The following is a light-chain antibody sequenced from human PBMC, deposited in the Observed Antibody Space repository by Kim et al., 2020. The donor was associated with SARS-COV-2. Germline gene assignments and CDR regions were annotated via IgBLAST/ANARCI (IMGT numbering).Light chain of an antibody. V-gene: IGKV3-11*01. CDR2: DAS. CDR1: QSVSSY. CDR3: QQRSNWPPT. J-gene: IGKJ2*01. Sequence: SLYPGERATLSCRASQSVSSYLAWYQQKPGQAPRLLIYDASNRATGIPARFSGSGSGTDFTLTISSLEPEDFAVYYCQQRSNWPPTFGQGTKLEI.